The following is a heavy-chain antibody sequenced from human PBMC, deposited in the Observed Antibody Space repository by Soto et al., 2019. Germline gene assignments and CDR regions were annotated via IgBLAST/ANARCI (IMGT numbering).Heavy chain of an antibody. CDR2: IYYSGST. CDR3: ARERLWFGELKEKYNWFDP. J-gene: IGHJ5*02. D-gene: IGHD3-10*01. V-gene: IGHV4-31*03. CDR1: GGSISSGGYY. Sequence: SETMYLTCTVSGGSISSGGYYWSWIRQHPGKGLEWIGYIYYSGSTYYNPSLKSRVTISVDTSKNQFSLKLSSVTAADTAVYYCARERLWFGELKEKYNWFDPWGQGTLVTVSS.